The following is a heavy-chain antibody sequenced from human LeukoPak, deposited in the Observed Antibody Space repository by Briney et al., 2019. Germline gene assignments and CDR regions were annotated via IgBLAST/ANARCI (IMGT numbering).Heavy chain of an antibody. D-gene: IGHD2-2*01. V-gene: IGHV4-4*07. CDR2: IYTSGST. J-gene: IGHJ4*02. CDR1: GGSISSYY. CDR3: ARGNRDCSSTSCYLEDY. Sequence: SETLSLTCTVSGGSISSYYWSWIRQPAGKGLEWIGRIYTSGSTNYNPSLKSRVTMSVDTSKNQFSLKLSSVTAADTAVYYCARGNRDCSSTSCYLEDYWGQGTLVTVSS.